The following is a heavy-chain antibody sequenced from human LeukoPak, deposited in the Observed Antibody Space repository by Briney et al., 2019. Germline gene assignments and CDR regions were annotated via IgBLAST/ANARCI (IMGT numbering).Heavy chain of an antibody. J-gene: IGHJ4*02. Sequence: GGSLRLSCAASGFTFRSYGMHWVRQAPGKGLEWVVVISDDGSNKYYADSVKGRFTISRDSSKNTLSLQMNSLRVEDTAVYYCAKDNKRYSCDYWGQGTLVTVSS. CDR2: ISDDGSNK. D-gene: IGHD5-18*01. CDR1: GFTFRSYG. CDR3: AKDNKRYSCDY. V-gene: IGHV3-30*18.